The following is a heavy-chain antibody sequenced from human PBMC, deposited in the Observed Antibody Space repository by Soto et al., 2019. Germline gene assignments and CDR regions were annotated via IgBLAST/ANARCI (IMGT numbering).Heavy chain of an antibody. D-gene: IGHD6-19*01. CDR3: ASHNYNEYSSGSYAFQH. J-gene: IGHJ1*01. V-gene: IGHV4-34*01. CDR1: GGSFSGYY. CDR2: INHSGST. Sequence: PSETLSLTCAVYGGSFSGYYWSWIRQPPGKGLEWIGEINHSGSTNYNPSLKSRVTISVDTSKNQFSLKLSSVTAADTAVYYCASHNYNEYSSGSYAFQHWGQGTLVTVSS.